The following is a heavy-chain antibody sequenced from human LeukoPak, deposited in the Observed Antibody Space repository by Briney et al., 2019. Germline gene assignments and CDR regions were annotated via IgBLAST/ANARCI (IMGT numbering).Heavy chain of an antibody. CDR2: ISWNGLSL. CDR1: GFTFDDYG. J-gene: IGHJ5*02. D-gene: IGHD3-10*01. Sequence: GGSLRLSCAASGFTFDDYGMSWVRQVPGKGLEWVSGISWNGLSLSYADSARGRFTISRDNGKDSVFLQMNSLRVEDSAFYYCTRAPRGGEPVSWGQGILVTVSS. V-gene: IGHV3-20*04. CDR3: TRAPRGGEPVS.